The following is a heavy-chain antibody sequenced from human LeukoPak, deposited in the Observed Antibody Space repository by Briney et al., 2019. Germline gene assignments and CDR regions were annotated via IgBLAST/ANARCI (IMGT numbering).Heavy chain of an antibody. V-gene: IGHV3-30*02. D-gene: IGHD6-13*01. J-gene: IGHJ4*02. Sequence: PGGCLRLSCAASGFTFSSYGMHWVRQAPGKGLEWVAFIRYDGSNKYYADSVKGRFTISRDNSKNTLYLQMNSLRAEDTAVYYCAKDLKREYVSSSWYYLVTAYYFDYWGQGTLVTVSS. CDR2: IRYDGSNK. CDR1: GFTFSSYG. CDR3: AKDLKREYVSSSWYYLVTAYYFDY.